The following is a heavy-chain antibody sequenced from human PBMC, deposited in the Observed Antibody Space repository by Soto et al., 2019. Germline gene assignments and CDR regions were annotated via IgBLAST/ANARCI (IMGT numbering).Heavy chain of an antibody. CDR2: LSGSGSLS. CDR3: ARDRGGALDS. V-gene: IGHV3-23*01. D-gene: IGHD2-15*01. CDR1: GFTFNTFA. Sequence: EVLLLESGGGLVQPGGSLRLSCAASGFTFNTFAMTWVRQAPGKGLEWVSALSGSGSLSYYADSVKGRFTISRDNSKNTLYLHMSNLGVDETAVEFCARDRGGALDSWGQGTLVTVSS. J-gene: IGHJ4*02.